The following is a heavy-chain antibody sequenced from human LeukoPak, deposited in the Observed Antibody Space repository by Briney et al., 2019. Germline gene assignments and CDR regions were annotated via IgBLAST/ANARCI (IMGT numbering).Heavy chain of an antibody. CDR1: GYTFTSYD. V-gene: IGHV1-8*03. CDR2: MNPNSGNT. Sequence: ASVKVSCKASGYTFTSYDINWVRQATGQGLEWMGWMNPNSGNTGYAQKFQGRVTITRNTSICTAYMELSSLRSEDTAVYYCARNYDYYYYMDVWGKGTTVTVSS. J-gene: IGHJ6*03. CDR3: ARNYDYYYYMDV.